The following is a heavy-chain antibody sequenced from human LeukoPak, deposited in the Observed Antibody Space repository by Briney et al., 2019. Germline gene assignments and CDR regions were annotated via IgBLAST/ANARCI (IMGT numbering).Heavy chain of an antibody. CDR3: ARDPSGSYFNFDY. CDR1: GYTFTSYA. Sequence: SVKVSCKASGYTFTSYAISWVRQAPGQGLEWMGGIIPIFGTANYAQKFRGRVTITADKSTRTAYMELSSLRSEDTAVYYCARDPSGSYFNFDYWGQGTLVTVSS. D-gene: IGHD1-26*01. CDR2: IIPIFGTA. V-gene: IGHV1-69*06. J-gene: IGHJ4*02.